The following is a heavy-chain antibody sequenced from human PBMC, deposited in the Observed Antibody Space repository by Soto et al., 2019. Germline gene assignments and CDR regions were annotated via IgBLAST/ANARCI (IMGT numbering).Heavy chain of an antibody. V-gene: IGHV4-30-4*01. CDR2: IHYSGST. D-gene: IGHD5-12*01. J-gene: IGHJ5*02. CDR3: FRDSGYGGLRFDL. CDR1: GGSVSSGDYY. Sequence: PSETLSLTCTVSGGSVSSGDYYWSWIRQPPGKGLEWIRYIHYSGSTYYNPSLKSRVTISVDTSKNQFSLKLSSVTAADTAVYYFFRDSGYGGLRFDLWGQGSLVPVSS.